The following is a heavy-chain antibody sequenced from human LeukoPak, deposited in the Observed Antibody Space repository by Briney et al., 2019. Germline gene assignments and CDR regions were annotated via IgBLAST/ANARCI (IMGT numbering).Heavy chain of an antibody. J-gene: IGHJ5*02. D-gene: IGHD4-17*01. CDR3: ARRTTVSPNWFDP. Sequence: PSETLSLTCTVSGGSISRTSYYWDWIRQPPGKGLEWIRNVFDSGSTHYNPSLKSRVTISVDTSKNQFSLKLSSVTAADTAVYYCARRTTVSPNWFDPWGQGTLVTVSS. CDR2: VFDSGST. CDR1: GGSISRTSYY. V-gene: IGHV4-39*01.